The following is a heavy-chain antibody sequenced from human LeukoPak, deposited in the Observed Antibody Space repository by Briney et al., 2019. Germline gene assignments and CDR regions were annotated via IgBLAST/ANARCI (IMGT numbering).Heavy chain of an antibody. CDR2: IKQDGSEK. D-gene: IGHD4-11*01. Sequence: GGSLRLSCAASGFSFTTYWMGWVRQAPGKGLEWVANIKQDGSEKHYVDSVKGRFTISRDNAKNSLYLQMSGLRAEDTAVYYCTRVEETATTAAIIRKYSYYYYYMDVWGKGNTVTVSS. CDR3: TRVEETATTAAIIRKYSYYYYYMDV. J-gene: IGHJ6*03. V-gene: IGHV3-7*01. CDR1: GFSFTTYW.